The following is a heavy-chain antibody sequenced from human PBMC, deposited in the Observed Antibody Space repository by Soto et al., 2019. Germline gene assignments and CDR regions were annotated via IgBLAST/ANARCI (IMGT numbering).Heavy chain of an antibody. CDR1: GGSISSYY. CDR3: ARDRIAAAGTNYYYYYGMDV. V-gene: IGHV4-59*01. J-gene: IGHJ6*02. Sequence: SETLSLTCTVSGGSISSYYWSWIRQPPGKXLEWIGYIYYSGSTNYNPSLKSRVTISVDTSKNQFSLKLSSVTAADTAVYYCARDRIAAAGTNYYYYYGMDVWGQGTTVTVSS. CDR2: IYYSGST. D-gene: IGHD6-13*01.